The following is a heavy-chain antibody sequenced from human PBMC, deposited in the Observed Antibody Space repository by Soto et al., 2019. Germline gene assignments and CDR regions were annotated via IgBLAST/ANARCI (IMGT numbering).Heavy chain of an antibody. V-gene: IGHV5-10-1*01. CDR3: ARTLVPAACADV. CDR2: IDPSDSYT. Sequence: PGESLTISCKGSGYSFTSYWISWVRQMPGKGLEWMGRIDPSDSYTNYSPSFQGHVTISADKSISTAYLQWSSLKASDTAMYYCARTLVPAACADVWGQGTTVTVSS. J-gene: IGHJ6*02. CDR1: GYSFTSYW. D-gene: IGHD2-2*01.